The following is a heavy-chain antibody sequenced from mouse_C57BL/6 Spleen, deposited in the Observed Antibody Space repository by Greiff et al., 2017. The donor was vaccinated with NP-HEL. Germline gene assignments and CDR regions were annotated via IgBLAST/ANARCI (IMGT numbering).Heavy chain of an antibody. CDR3: AERGVTGTYWYFDV. CDR1: GYTFTSYW. J-gene: IGHJ1*03. CDR2: IDPSASYT. D-gene: IGHD4-1*01. V-gene: IGHV1-50*01. Sequence: QVQLQQSGAELVKPGASVKLSCKASGYTFTSYWMQWVKQRPGQGLEWIGEIDPSASYTNYNQKFKGKATLTADTSSSTAYMQLSSLTSEDSAVYYCAERGVTGTYWYFDVWGTGTTVTVSS.